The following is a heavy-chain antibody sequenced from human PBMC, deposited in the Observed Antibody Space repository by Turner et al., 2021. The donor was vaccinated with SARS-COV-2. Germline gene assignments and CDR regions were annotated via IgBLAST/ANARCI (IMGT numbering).Heavy chain of an antibody. V-gene: IGHV4-59*08. D-gene: IGHD6-19*01. CDR2: IYYSGST. Sequence: QVQLQESGPGLVKPSETLSLTCTVSGGSISSYYWSWIRQPPGKGREWIGYIYYSGSTNYNPSLKGRVTITVDTSKNQFSLKLSSVTAADTAVYYCARQSSGWYLPYFDYWGQGTLVTVSS. J-gene: IGHJ4*02. CDR1: GGSISSYY. CDR3: ARQSSGWYLPYFDY.